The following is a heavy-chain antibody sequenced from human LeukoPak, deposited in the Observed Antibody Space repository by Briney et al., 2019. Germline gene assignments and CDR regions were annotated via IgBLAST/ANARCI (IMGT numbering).Heavy chain of an antibody. CDR2: IYTSGST. Sequence: PSETLSLTCSVSGASINSYWWSWIRQPAGKGLEWIGRIYTSGSTNYNASLKSRVSMSVDTSKNQFSLKLSSVTAADTAVFYCARENSGSYREFDYWGQGTLVTVSS. CDR1: GASINSYW. CDR3: ARENSGSYREFDY. D-gene: IGHD1-26*01. J-gene: IGHJ4*02. V-gene: IGHV4-4*07.